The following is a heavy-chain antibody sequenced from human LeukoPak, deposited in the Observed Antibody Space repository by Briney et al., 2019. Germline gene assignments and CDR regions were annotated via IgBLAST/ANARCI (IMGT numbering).Heavy chain of an antibody. D-gene: IGHD6-13*01. CDR3: ARPDSSQFDY. Sequence: ASVKVSCKASGYTFTSYDINWVRQATGQGLEWMGWMNPNSGNTGYAQKFQGSVTMTRDTSTSTVYMELSSLRSEDTAVYYCARPDSSQFDYWGQGTLVTVSS. V-gene: IGHV1-8*01. CDR1: GYTFTSYD. J-gene: IGHJ4*02. CDR2: MNPNSGNT.